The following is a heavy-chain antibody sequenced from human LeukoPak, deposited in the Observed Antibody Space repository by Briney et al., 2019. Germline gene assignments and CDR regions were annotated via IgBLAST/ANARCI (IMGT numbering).Heavy chain of an antibody. D-gene: IGHD3-22*01. Sequence: PGGSLRLSCAASGFTFSSYSMNWVRQAPGKGLEWVSYISSSCSTIYYADSVKGRFTISRDNAKNSLYLQMNSLRAEDTAVYYCAREEYYYDSRGYYLPYYFDYWGQGTLVTVSS. J-gene: IGHJ4*02. CDR2: ISSSCSTI. CDR3: AREEYYYDSRGYYLPYYFDY. CDR1: GFTFSSYS. V-gene: IGHV3-48*01.